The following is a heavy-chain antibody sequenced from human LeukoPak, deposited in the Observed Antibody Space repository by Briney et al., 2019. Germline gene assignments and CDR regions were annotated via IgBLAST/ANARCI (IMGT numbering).Heavy chain of an antibody. V-gene: IGHV3-21*01. CDR3: ARVEYPYGGYYMDV. CDR1: GFTFSSYS. J-gene: IGHJ6*03. Sequence: GGSLRLSCAASGFTFSSYSMTWVRQAPGKGLEWVSCITSSSSYIYYADSVKGRFTISRDNAKNSLYLQMNSLRAEDTAVYYCARVEYPYGGYYMDVWGKGTTVTVSS. CDR2: ITSSSSYI. D-gene: IGHD4/OR15-4a*01.